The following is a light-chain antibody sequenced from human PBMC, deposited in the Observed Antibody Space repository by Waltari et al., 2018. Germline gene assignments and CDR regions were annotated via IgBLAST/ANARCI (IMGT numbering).Light chain of an antibody. CDR1: QDISKY. Sequence: IQMHQSPSPLSASIGARVTITSQASQDISKYLNWYQQKPGKAPKLLIYDASNLETGVPSRFSGSGSGTDFTFTISSLQPEDIATYYCQQYDNLPLTFGGGTKVEIK. CDR2: DAS. V-gene: IGKV1-33*01. J-gene: IGKJ4*01. CDR3: QQYDNLPLT.